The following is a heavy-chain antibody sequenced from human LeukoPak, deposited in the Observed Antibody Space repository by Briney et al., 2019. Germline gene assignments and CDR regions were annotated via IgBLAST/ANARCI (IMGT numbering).Heavy chain of an antibody. CDR2: IKSKTDGGTT. Sequence: GGSLRLSCAASGFTFSNAWMSWVRQAPGKGLEWVGRIKSKTDGGTTDYAAPVKGSFTISRDDSKNTLYLQMNGLKTEEPAVYYCTTVGYCSGGSCGQYFDLWGRGILVTVSS. V-gene: IGHV3-15*01. J-gene: IGHJ2*01. D-gene: IGHD2-15*01. CDR1: GFTFSNAW. CDR3: TTVGYCSGGSCGQYFDL.